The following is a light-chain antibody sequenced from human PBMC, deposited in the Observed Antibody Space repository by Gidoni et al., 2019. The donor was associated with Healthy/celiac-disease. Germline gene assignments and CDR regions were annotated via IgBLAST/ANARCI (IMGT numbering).Light chain of an antibody. CDR1: SSNIGAGYD. CDR2: GNS. Sequence: QSVLTQPPSVSGAPGQRVTIPCTGSSSNIGAGYDVHWYQQLPGTAPKLLIYGNSNRPSGVPDRFSGSKSGTSASLAITELQAEDEADYYCQSYDSSLSGSRVFGGGTKLTVL. J-gene: IGLJ2*01. CDR3: QSYDSSLSGSRV. V-gene: IGLV1-40*01.